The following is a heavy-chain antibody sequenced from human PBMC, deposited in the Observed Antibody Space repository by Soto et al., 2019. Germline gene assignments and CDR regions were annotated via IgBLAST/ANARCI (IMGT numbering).Heavy chain of an antibody. CDR3: ASYDILTGSSDY. Sequence: ASETLSLTCTVSGGSISSYYWSWIRQPPGKGLEWIGYIYYSGSTNYNPSLKSRVTISVDTSKNQFSLKLSSVTAADTAVYYCASYDILTGSSDYWGQGTLVTVSS. D-gene: IGHD3-9*01. CDR1: GGSISSYY. V-gene: IGHV4-59*01. J-gene: IGHJ4*02. CDR2: IYYSGST.